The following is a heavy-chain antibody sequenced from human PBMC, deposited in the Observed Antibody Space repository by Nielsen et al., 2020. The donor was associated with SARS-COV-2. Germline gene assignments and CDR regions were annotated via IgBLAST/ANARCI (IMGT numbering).Heavy chain of an antibody. D-gene: IGHD4-17*01. CDR2: IKLDGSEK. CDR3: ARVGFYGDPEYLDY. CDR1: GFTFSSYG. J-gene: IGHJ4*02. Sequence: GGSLRLSCAASGFTFSSYGMTWVRQAPGKGLEWVGNIKLDGSEKYYVDSVKGRFTISRDNARNTLYLQMNSLRVEDTAVYYCARVGFYGDPEYLDYWGPGTLVTVSS. V-gene: IGHV3-7*01.